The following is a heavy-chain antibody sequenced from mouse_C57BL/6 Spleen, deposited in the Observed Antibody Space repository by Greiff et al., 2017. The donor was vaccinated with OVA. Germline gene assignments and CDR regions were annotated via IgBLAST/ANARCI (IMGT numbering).Heavy chain of an antibody. CDR2: IYPGSGST. V-gene: IGHV1-55*01. J-gene: IGHJ4*01. CDR3: ARKGKPYYAMDY. Sequence: QVQLQQPGAELVKPGASVKMSCKASGYTFTSYWITWVKQRPGQGLEWIGDIYPGSGSTNYNEKFKSKATLTVDTSSSTTYMQLSSLTSEDSAVYYCARKGKPYYAMDYWGQGTSVTVSS. CDR1: GYTFTSYW.